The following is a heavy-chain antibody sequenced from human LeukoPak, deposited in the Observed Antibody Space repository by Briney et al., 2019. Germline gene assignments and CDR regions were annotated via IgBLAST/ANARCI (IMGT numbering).Heavy chain of an antibody. V-gene: IGHV1-2*02. Sequence: ASVKVSCKASGYTFTGYYMYWVRQAPGQGLEWMGWINPNSGGTNYAQKFQGRVTMTRDTSISTAYMELSRLRSDDTAVYYCASGITGTTGVEEFDYWGQGTLVTVSS. CDR3: ASGITGTTGVEEFDY. CDR1: GYTFTGYY. D-gene: IGHD1-7*01. CDR2: INPNSGGT. J-gene: IGHJ4*02.